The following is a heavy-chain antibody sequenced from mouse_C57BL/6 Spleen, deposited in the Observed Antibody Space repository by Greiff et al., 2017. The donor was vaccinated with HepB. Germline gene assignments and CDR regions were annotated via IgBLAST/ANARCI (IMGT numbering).Heavy chain of an antibody. CDR3: ARRRAQAGAMDY. CDR2: INPSTGGT. D-gene: IGHD3-2*02. Sequence: VQLKESGPELVKPGASVKISCKASGYSFTGYYMNWVKQSPEKSLEWIGEINPSTGGTTYNQKFKAKATLTVDKSSSTAYMQLKSLTSEDSAVYYCARRRAQAGAMDYWGQGTSVTVSS. V-gene: IGHV1-42*01. J-gene: IGHJ4*01. CDR1: GYSFTGYY.